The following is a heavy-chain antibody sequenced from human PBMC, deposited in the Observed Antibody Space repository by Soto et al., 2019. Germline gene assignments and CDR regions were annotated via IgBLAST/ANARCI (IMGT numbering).Heavy chain of an antibody. Sequence: GGSLRLSCSASGFTFSSYAMHWVRQAPGKGLEYVSAISSNGGSTYYADSVKGRFTISRDNSKNTLYLQMSSLRAEDTAVYYCVKDPYCSSTSCYLQPFWGQGTTVTVSS. V-gene: IGHV3-64D*08. CDR3: VKDPYCSSTSCYLQPF. CDR1: GFTFSSYA. CDR2: ISSNGGST. D-gene: IGHD2-2*01. J-gene: IGHJ6*02.